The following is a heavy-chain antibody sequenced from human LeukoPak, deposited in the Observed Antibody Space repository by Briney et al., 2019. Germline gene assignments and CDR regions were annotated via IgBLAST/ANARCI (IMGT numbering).Heavy chain of an antibody. Sequence: SQTLSLTCTVSGGSISSGGYYWSWIRQPPGKGLEWIGYIYHSGSTNYNPSLKSRVTISVDTSKNQFSLKLSSVTAADTAVYYCARGRIRICSSTSCYLSAWDYWGQGTLVTVSS. CDR2: IYHSGST. CDR1: GGSISSGGYY. J-gene: IGHJ4*02. D-gene: IGHD2-2*01. CDR3: ARGRIRICSSTSCYLSAWDY. V-gene: IGHV4-30-2*01.